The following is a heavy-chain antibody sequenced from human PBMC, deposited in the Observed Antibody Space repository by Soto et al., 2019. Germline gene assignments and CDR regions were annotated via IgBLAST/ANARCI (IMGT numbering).Heavy chain of an antibody. CDR3: AGASQLELRVMLDY. J-gene: IGHJ4*02. CDR1: GYTFTSYG. Sequence: ASVKVSCKASGYTFTSYGISWVRQAPGQGLEWMGWISAYNGNTNYAQKLQGRVTMTTDTSTSTAYMELRSLRSDDTAVYYCAGASQLELRVMLDYWGQGTLVTVSS. V-gene: IGHV1-18*04. D-gene: IGHD1-7*01. CDR2: ISAYNGNT.